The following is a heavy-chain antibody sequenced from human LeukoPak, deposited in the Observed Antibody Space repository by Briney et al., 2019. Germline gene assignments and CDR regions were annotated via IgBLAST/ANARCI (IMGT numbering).Heavy chain of an antibody. Sequence: GGSLRLSCAASGFTFNNAWMSWVRQAPEKGLEWVSAISGSGGSTYYADSVKGRFTISRDSSKNTLYLQMNTLRAADTAVYYCATFNAMTTLTPFDSWGQGTLVTVSS. D-gene: IGHD4-17*01. J-gene: IGHJ4*02. CDR1: GFTFNNAW. CDR2: ISGSGGST. CDR3: ATFNAMTTLTPFDS. V-gene: IGHV3-23*01.